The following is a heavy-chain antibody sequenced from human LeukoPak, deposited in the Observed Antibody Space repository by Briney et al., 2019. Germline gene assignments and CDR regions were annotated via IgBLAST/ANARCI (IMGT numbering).Heavy chain of an antibody. CDR2: ISSSGGTT. CDR1: GFTFSSYA. J-gene: IGHJ4*02. CDR3: AKEDPGATFDC. V-gene: IGHV3-23*01. Sequence: GGSLRLFYAASGFTFSSYAMNWVRQAPGKGLAWVSGISSSGGTTYYADSVKGRFTISRDNSKNTLYLQMNSLRGEDTAVYYCAKEDPGATFDCWGQGTLVTVSS. D-gene: IGHD1-26*01.